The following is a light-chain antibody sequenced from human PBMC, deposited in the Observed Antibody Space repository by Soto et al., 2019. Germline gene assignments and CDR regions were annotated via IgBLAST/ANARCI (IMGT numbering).Light chain of an antibody. Sequence: QSALTQPRSVSGSPGQSVTISCTGTSSDVGGYNYVSWYQQHPGKAPKGMIYDVSERPSGVPDRFSGSKSGNTASLTISGLQAEDEADYYCCSSGGSHVVFGGGTKLTVL. J-gene: IGLJ2*01. V-gene: IGLV2-11*01. CDR2: DVS. CDR3: CSSGGSHVV. CDR1: SSDVGGYNY.